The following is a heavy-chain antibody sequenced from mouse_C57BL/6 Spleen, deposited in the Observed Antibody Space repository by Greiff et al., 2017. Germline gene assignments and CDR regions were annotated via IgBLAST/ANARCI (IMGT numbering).Heavy chain of an antibody. Sequence: QVQLQQSGAELARPGASVKLSCKASGYTFTSYGISWVKQRPGQGLEWIGEIYPRSGNTYYNEKFKGKATLTADKSSSTAYMELRSLTSEVSAVYFCARLYGSSYDYAMDYWGQGTSVTVSS. CDR3: ARLYGSSYDYAMDY. CDR1: GYTFTSYG. V-gene: IGHV1-81*01. D-gene: IGHD1-1*01. CDR2: IYPRSGNT. J-gene: IGHJ4*01.